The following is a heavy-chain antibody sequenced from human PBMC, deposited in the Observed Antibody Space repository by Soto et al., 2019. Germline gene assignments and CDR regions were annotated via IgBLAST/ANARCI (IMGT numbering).Heavy chain of an antibody. CDR2: IYWDDDK. J-gene: IGHJ5*02. V-gene: IGHV2-5*02. CDR1: GFSLSTSGVG. CDR3: AHRRVYITMVRGFDWFDP. D-gene: IGHD3-10*01. Sequence: SSPTLVNPTQTLTLTCTFSGFSLSTSGVGVGWIRQPPGKALEWLALIYWDDDKRYSPSLKSRLTITKDTSKNQVVLTMTNMDPVDTATYYCAHRRVYITMVRGFDWFDPWAQGTLVTVSS.